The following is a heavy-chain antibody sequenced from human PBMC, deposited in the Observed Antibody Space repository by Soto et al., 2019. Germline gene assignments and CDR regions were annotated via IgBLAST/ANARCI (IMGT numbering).Heavy chain of an antibody. CDR3: ARLYCSAGGCYSNGYFDP. V-gene: IGHV5-51*01. Sequence: PGESLKVSGRASGCACINDWVGGARQMPGKGLELMGIIYPGDSDTRYSPSFQGQVTISVDKSISSTYLHWSSLKASDTAMYYCARLYCSAGGCYSNGYFDPWGQGTLVTVSS. J-gene: IGHJ4*02. CDR1: GCACINDW. D-gene: IGHD2-15*01. CDR2: IYPGDSDT.